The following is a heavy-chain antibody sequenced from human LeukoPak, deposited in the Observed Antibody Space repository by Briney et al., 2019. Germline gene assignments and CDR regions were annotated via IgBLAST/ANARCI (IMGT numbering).Heavy chain of an antibody. Sequence: ASVKVSCKASGYTFTSYDINWVRQATGQGLEWMGWMNPNSGNTGYAQKFQGRVTMTRNTSISTAYMELSSLRSEDTAVYYCARVASELYGQTMVRGVISNWFDPWGQGTLVTVSS. CDR3: ARVASELYGQTMVRGVISNWFDP. J-gene: IGHJ5*02. V-gene: IGHV1-8*01. CDR1: GYTFTSYD. D-gene: IGHD3-10*01. CDR2: MNPNSGNT.